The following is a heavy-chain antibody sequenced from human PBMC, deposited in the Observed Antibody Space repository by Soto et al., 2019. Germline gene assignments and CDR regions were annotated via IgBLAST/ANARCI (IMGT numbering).Heavy chain of an antibody. CDR3: AKDYDSSSWFVSPYFDY. CDR2: ISGSGVST. D-gene: IGHD6-13*01. V-gene: IGHV3-23*01. J-gene: IGHJ4*02. CDR1: VFTFSSYA. Sequence: EVQLLEPGGGLVQPGGSLRLSCAASVFTFSSYAMTWFRQAPGKGLEWVSAISGSGVSTYYADSVKGRFTISRDNSKNTLYLQMKSMRAEDTAVFYCAKDYDSSSWFVSPYFDYWGQGTLVTVS.